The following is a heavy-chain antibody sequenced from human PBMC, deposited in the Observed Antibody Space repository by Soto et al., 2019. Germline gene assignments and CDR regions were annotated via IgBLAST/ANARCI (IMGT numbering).Heavy chain of an antibody. V-gene: IGHV5-51*01. D-gene: IGHD4-4*01. J-gene: IGHJ3*02. CDR3: ARSMTTVTTDGAFDI. CDR1: AYSFTSYW. Sequence: GESLKISCKGSAYSFTSYWIGWVRQMPGKGLEWVGIIYPGDSDTRYSPSFQGQVTISADKSVNTAYLQWSSLKASDTAMYYCARSMTTVTTDGAFDIWGQGAMVTVSS. CDR2: IYPGDSDT.